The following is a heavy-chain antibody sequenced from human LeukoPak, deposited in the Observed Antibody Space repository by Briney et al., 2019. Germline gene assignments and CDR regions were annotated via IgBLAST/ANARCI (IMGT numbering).Heavy chain of an antibody. J-gene: IGHJ4*02. Sequence: ASVKVSCKASGYTFTSYYMHWVRQAPGQGLEWMGIINPSGGSTSYAQKFQGRVTMTRDMSTSTVYMELSSLRSEDTAVYCCATLGGSGSYFDYWGQGTLVTVSS. V-gene: IGHV1-46*01. CDR1: GYTFTSYY. CDR2: INPSGGST. D-gene: IGHD3-10*01. CDR3: ATLGGSGSYFDY.